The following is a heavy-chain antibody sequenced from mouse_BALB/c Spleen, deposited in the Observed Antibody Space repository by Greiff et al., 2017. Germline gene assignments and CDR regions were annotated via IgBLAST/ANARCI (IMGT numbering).Heavy chain of an antibody. CDR3: ARQVTTVVATDAMDY. CDR1: GFTFSSYG. CDR2: ISSGGSYT. D-gene: IGHD1-1*01. V-gene: IGHV5-6*01. Sequence: EVQVVESGGDLVKPGGSLKLSCAASGFTFSSYGMSWVRQTPDKRLEWVATISSGGSYTYYPDSVKGRFTISRDNAKNTLYLQMSSLKSEDTAMYYCARQVTTVVATDAMDYWGQGTSVTVSS. J-gene: IGHJ4*01.